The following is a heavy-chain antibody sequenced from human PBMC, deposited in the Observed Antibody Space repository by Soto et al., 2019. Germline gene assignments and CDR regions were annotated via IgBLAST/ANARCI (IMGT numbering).Heavy chain of an antibody. CDR2: INWNGGST. V-gene: IGHV3-20*01. CDR1: GFTLDDYG. CDR3: ARGPHIVLTVQPFDI. Sequence: EVQLVESGGGVVRPGGSLRLSCAASGFTLDDYGMSWVRQAPGKGLEWVSGINWNGGSTGYADSVKGRFTISRDNAKNSLYLQMNSLRAEDTALYHCARGPHIVLTVQPFDIWGQGTMVTVSS. D-gene: IGHD3-16*02. J-gene: IGHJ3*02.